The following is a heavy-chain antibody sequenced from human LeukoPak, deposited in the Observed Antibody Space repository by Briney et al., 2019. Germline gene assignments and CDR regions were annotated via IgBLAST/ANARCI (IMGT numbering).Heavy chain of an antibody. CDR3: AKDPSGDGGIAVAGTIFGY. Sequence: GGSLRLPCEASVFTFDDYTMHWVRQSPVKGLEWVSLISWDGGTTYYADSVRGRFTISRDNSKNSLYLQMNSLRTEDTALYYCAKDPSGDGGIAVAGTIFGYWGQGTLVTVSS. J-gene: IGHJ4*02. D-gene: IGHD6-19*01. V-gene: IGHV3-43*01. CDR2: ISWDGGTT. CDR1: VFTFDDYT.